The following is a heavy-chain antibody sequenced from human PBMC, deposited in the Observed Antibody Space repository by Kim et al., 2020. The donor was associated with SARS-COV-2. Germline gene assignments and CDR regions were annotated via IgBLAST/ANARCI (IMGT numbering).Heavy chain of an antibody. J-gene: IGHJ4*02. CDR1: GFTFSSYG. D-gene: IGHD3-16*01. CDR2: IWYDGSNK. V-gene: IGHV3-33*06. CDR3: AKEASGAYIDY. Sequence: GGSLRLSCAASGFTFSSYGMHWVRQAPGKGLEWVAVIWYDGSNKYYADSVKGRFTISRDNSKNTLYLQMKSLRAEDTAVYYCAKEASGAYIDYWGQGTL.